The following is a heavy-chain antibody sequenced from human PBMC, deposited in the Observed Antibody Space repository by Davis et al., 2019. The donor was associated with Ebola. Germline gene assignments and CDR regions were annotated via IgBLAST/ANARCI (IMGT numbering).Heavy chain of an antibody. J-gene: IGHJ5*02. Sequence: PSETLSLTCAVYGGSFSGYYWSWIRQPPGKGLEWIGYIYYSGSTNYNPSLKSRVTISVDTSKNQFSLKLSSVTAADTAVYYCARGGKDWFDPWGQGTLVTVSS. CDR3: ARGGKDWFDP. CDR1: GGSFSGYY. CDR2: IYYSGST. V-gene: IGHV4-59*01. D-gene: IGHD3-10*01.